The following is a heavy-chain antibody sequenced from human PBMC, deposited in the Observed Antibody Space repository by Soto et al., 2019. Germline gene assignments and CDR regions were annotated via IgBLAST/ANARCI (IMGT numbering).Heavy chain of an antibody. CDR2: IMKDGSQK. CDR3: VKEIASAQ. Sequence: EVQLVESGGGLVQPGGSLRLSCETSGFTFSNYWMTWVRQAPEKGLEWVANIMKDGSQKNFVDSVKGRFTISRDNAKTSLYLQMDSLRVEDTAIYYCVKEIASAQWGQGTLVTVSS. D-gene: IGHD6-25*01. CDR1: GFTFSNYW. J-gene: IGHJ4*02. V-gene: IGHV3-7*01.